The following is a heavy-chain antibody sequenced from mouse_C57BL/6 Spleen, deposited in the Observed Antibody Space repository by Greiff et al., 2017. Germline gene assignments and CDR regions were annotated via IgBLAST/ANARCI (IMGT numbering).Heavy chain of an antibody. CDR1: GYAFSSSW. CDR2: IYPGDGDT. V-gene: IGHV1-82*01. Sequence: QVQLQQSGPELVKPGASVKISCKASGYAFSSSWMNWVKQRPGKGLEWIGRIYPGDGDTNYNGKFKGKATLTADKSSSTAYMQLSSLTSEDSAVYFCARWLGGMDYWGQGTSVTVSS. J-gene: IGHJ4*01. CDR3: ARWLGGMDY. D-gene: IGHD2-2*01.